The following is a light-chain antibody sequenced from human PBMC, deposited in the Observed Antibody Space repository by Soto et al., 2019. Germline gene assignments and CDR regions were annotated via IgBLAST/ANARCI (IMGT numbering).Light chain of an antibody. Sequence: EIVLTQSPGTLSLSPGERATLSCRASQSVSSSYLAWYQQKPGQAPRLLIYGASSRATGIPDRFSGSGSGTDFTLTISRLEHEDVAVSYCQQYGSSPSTFGQGTRLEIK. V-gene: IGKV3-20*01. CDR1: QSVSSSY. J-gene: IGKJ2*01. CDR2: GAS. CDR3: QQYGSSPST.